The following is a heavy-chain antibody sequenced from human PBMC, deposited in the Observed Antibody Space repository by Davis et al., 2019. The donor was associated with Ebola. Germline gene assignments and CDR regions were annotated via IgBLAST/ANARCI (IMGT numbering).Heavy chain of an antibody. CDR1: GFMFGHYT. CDR3: ASGQLWLQGLDY. J-gene: IGHJ4*02. D-gene: IGHD5-18*01. CDR2: IKSDGST. Sequence: GESLKISCAGSGFMFGHYTMTWVRQAPGKGLVWVSRIKSDGSTIYADSVKGRFTISRDNAKNTLYLQMNSLRVEDTAVYYCASGQLWLQGLDYWGQGTLVTVSS. V-gene: IGHV3-74*01.